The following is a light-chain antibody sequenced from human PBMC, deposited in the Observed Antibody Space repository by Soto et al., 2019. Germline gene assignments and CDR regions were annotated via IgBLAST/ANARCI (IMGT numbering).Light chain of an antibody. J-gene: IGKJ4*01. V-gene: IGKV1-39*01. CDR3: HQSYNTPLT. Sequence: DIQMTQSPSSLSASVGDRVTITCRASQSISNYLNWYQQKPGKAPKLLIYAASSLQIGVPSRFSGSGSGTDFTLTISSLQPEDFATYYCHQSYNTPLTFGGGTKVEIK. CDR1: QSISNY. CDR2: AAS.